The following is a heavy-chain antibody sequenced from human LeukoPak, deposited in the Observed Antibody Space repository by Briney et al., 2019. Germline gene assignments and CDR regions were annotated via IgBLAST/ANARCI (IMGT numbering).Heavy chain of an antibody. J-gene: IGHJ4*02. CDR2: IYASGTT. CDR3: ARDLPLGSGSYYTDY. D-gene: IGHD3-10*01. V-gene: IGHV4-4*07. Sequence: SETLSLTCSVSGASISNFYWSWVRQPAGKGLEWIGRIYASGTTNYNPSLKSRVTMSVDTSKNQFSLRLRSVAAADTAVYYCARDLPLGSGSYYTDYWGQGTLVSVSS. CDR1: GASISNFY.